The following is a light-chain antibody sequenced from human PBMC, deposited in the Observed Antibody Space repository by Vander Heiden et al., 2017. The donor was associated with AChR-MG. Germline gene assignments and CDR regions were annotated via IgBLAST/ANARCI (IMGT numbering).Light chain of an antibody. Sequence: DIQMTQSPSSLSASVGDRVTITCRASQSISSYLNWYQQKPGKAPKLLIYAASSLQSGVPSRFSGSGYGTDFTLTISSRQPEDFATYYCQQSYTTPRVTFGHRTKVDIK. CDR3: QQSYTTPRVT. J-gene: IGKJ3*01. CDR2: AAS. V-gene: IGKV1-39*01. CDR1: QSISSY.